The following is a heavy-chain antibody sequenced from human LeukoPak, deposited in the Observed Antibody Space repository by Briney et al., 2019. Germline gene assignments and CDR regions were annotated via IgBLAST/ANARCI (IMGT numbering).Heavy chain of an antibody. Sequence: GGSLRLSCAASGFTFSSYGMHWVRQAPGKVLEWVAVISYDGSNKYYADSVKGRFTISRDNSKNTLYLQMNSLRAEDTAVYYCAKDLETYYDILTGYYREYYYYGMDVWGQGTTVTVSS. D-gene: IGHD3-9*01. CDR1: GFTFSSYG. CDR2: ISYDGSNK. J-gene: IGHJ6*02. V-gene: IGHV3-30*18. CDR3: AKDLETYYDILTGYYREYYYYGMDV.